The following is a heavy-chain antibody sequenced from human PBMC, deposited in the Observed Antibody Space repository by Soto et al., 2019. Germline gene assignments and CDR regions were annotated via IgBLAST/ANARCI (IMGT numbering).Heavy chain of an antibody. CDR2: INPTGGST. D-gene: IGHD1-20*01. Sequence: GASVKVSCKASGYSFSNYYMHWVRQAPGQGLEWKGLINPTGGSTAYAQRFQGRVTMTRDTSTSTVYMELSSLRSDDTAVYYCARDPYNPKWYYGMDVWGQGTTVTVSS. J-gene: IGHJ6*02. V-gene: IGHV1-46*01. CDR3: ARDPYNPKWYYGMDV. CDR1: GYSFSNYY.